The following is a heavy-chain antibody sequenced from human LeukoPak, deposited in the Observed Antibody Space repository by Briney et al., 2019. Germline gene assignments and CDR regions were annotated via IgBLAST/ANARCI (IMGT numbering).Heavy chain of an antibody. J-gene: IGHJ4*02. V-gene: IGHV4-59*01. CDR2: IYYSGST. Sequence: PSETLSLTCTVSGGSISGYYWSWIRQPPGKGLEWIGYIYYSGSTNYNPPLKSRVTISVDTSKNQFSLKLCSVTAADTAVYYCAGRGYSYGTAFFDYWGQGTLVTVSS. CDR1: GGSISGYY. D-gene: IGHD5-18*01. CDR3: AGRGYSYGTAFFDY.